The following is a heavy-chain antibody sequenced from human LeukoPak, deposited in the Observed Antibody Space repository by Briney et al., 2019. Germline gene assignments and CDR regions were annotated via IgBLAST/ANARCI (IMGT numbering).Heavy chain of an antibody. Sequence: ASVKVSCKTSGYTFTAYYVHWVRQVPGQGLEWMGWINPNNGGTNYAQKFQGRVTMTSDTSISSAYMELTRLTSDATAVYYCASLGLTIGFDHWGQGTLVTVSS. CDR2: INPNNGGT. V-gene: IGHV1-2*02. D-gene: IGHD3-10*01. CDR3: ASLGLTIGFDH. J-gene: IGHJ4*02. CDR1: GYTFTAYY.